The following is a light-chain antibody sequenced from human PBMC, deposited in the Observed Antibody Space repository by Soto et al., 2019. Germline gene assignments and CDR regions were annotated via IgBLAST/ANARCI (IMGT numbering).Light chain of an antibody. Sequence: SYELTQPPSVSVAPGQTARMTCGGNNIGSKSVHWYQQKPGQAPVLVVYDDSDRPSGIPERFSGSKSGNTATLTISRVEVGDEADYFCQVWDPSSDPNYVFGTGTKVTVL. J-gene: IGLJ1*01. V-gene: IGLV3-21*02. CDR1: NIGSKS. CDR2: DDS. CDR3: QVWDPSSDPNYV.